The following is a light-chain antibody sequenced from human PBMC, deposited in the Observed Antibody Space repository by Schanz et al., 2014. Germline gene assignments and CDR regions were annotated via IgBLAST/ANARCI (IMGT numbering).Light chain of an antibody. CDR2: DAS. CDR3: MQSIQLPMYT. Sequence: EIVLTQSPGTLSLSPGERATLSCRASQSVNSNLAWYQQKPGLPPRLLIYDASNRATGIPARFSGSGSGTDFTLKISRVEAEDVGVYYCMQSIQLPMYTFGQGTKLEIK. V-gene: IGKV3-11*01. J-gene: IGKJ2*01. CDR1: QSVNSN.